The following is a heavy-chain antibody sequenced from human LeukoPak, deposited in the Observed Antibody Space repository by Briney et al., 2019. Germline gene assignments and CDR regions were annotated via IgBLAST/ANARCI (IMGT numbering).Heavy chain of an antibody. Sequence: GGSLRLSCVVSGVTISDSYMNWVRQAPGKGLECVAVLSSHGSKSYADSVKGRFTISRDNAKNSLYLQMNSLRDEDTAVYYCASFRSGYYTDYWGQRTLVTVSS. CDR1: GVTISDSY. V-gene: IGHV3-66*01. J-gene: IGHJ4*02. CDR3: ASFRSGYYTDY. D-gene: IGHD3-22*01. CDR2: LSSHGSK.